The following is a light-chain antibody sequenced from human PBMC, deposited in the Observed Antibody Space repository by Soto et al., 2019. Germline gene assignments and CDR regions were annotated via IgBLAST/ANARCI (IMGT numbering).Light chain of an antibody. CDR1: QSVSSSD. Sequence: EIVLTQSPGTLSLSPGERATLSCRASQSVSSSDLAWYQQKPGQAPRLLIYGASSRATGIPDRFSGSGSGTDFTLTIGRLEPEDFAVYYCQHYGSSLKTFGQGTRLEIK. CDR2: GAS. V-gene: IGKV3-20*01. J-gene: IGKJ5*01. CDR3: QHYGSSLKT.